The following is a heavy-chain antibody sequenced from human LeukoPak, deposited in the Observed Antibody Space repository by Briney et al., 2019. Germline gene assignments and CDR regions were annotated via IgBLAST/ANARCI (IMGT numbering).Heavy chain of an antibody. D-gene: IGHD3-22*01. V-gene: IGHV1-8*02. CDR1: GGTFSSYA. CDR3: ARRHYDSGGHYIY. J-gene: IGHJ4*02. CDR2: MNPNSGNT. Sequence: ASVKVSCKASGGTFSSYAISWVRQAPGQGLEWMGWMNPNSGNTGYAQKLQGRVTMTRNTSRSTAYMELSSLRSEDTAVYYCARRHYDSGGHYIYWGQGTLVTVSS.